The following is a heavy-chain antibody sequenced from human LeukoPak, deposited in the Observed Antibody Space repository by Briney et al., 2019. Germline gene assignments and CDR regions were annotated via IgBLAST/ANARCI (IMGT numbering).Heavy chain of an antibody. CDR1: GGSISSSSYY. Sequence: SETLSLTCTVSGGSISSSSYYWGWIRQPPGTGLEWIGSIYHSGSTYYNPSLKSRVTISVDTSKNQFSLKLSSVTAADTAVYYCARAGSSSWEYYYYMDVWGKGTTVTVSS. J-gene: IGHJ6*03. D-gene: IGHD6-13*01. CDR2: IYHSGST. CDR3: ARAGSSSWEYYYYMDV. V-gene: IGHV4-39*07.